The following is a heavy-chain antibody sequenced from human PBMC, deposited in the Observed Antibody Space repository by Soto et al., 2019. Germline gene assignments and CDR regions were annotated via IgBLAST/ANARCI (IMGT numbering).Heavy chain of an antibody. CDR3: ASHSKLVPHFDY. J-gene: IGHJ4*02. V-gene: IGHV4-39*01. D-gene: IGHD6-6*01. CDR1: GGSISSSSYY. Sequence: SETLSLTCTVSGGSISSSSYYWGWIRQPPGKGLEWIGSIYYSGSTYYNPSLKSRVTISVDTSKNQFSLKLSSVTAADTAVYYCASHSKLVPHFDYWGQGTLVTVSS. CDR2: IYYSGST.